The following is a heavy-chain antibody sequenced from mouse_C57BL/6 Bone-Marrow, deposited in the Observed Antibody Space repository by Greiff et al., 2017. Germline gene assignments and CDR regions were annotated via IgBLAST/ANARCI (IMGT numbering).Heavy chain of an antibody. J-gene: IGHJ4*01. D-gene: IGHD2-2*01. V-gene: IGHV1-82*01. CDR2: IYPGDGDT. CDR1: GYAFSSSW. CDR3: DGFYYAMDY. Sequence: VQLQQSGPELVKPGASVKISCKASGYAFSSSWMNWVKQRPGQGLEWIGRIYPGDGDTNYNVKFKGKATLTADKSSSTAYMHLSSLTSADSAVYFSDGFYYAMDYWGQGTSVTVSS.